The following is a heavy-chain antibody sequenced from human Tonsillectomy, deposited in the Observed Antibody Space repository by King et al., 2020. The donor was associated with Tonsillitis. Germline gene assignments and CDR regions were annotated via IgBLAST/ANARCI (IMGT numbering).Heavy chain of an antibody. CDR1: GFTFSSYG. V-gene: IGHV3-30*02. D-gene: IGHD6-19*01. J-gene: IGHJ3*02. CDR2: IRYDGSNK. Sequence: QVQLVESGGGVVQPGGSLRLSCAASGFTFSSYGMHWVRQAPGKGLEWVAFIRYDGSNKYYADSVKGRFTISRDNSKNTLYLQMNSLRAEDTAVYYCAKDPTRAVAGKSDAFDIWGQGTMVTVSS. CDR3: AKDPTRAVAGKSDAFDI.